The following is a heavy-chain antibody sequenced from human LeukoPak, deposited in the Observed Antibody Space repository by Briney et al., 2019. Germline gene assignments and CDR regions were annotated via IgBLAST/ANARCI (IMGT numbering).Heavy chain of an antibody. D-gene: IGHD2-2*01. CDR1: GFTFSAYH. CDR2: ISSDSGTL. V-gene: IGHV3-48*04. CDR3: TRPESSSSLACDH. J-gene: IGHJ4*02. Sequence: GGSLRLSCASSGFTFSAYHMNWVRQAPGKGLEWISFISSDSGTLYYADSVKGRFTISRDNAKNTLYLQMNSLRAEDTAVYYCTRPESSSSLACDHWGQGTLVTVSS.